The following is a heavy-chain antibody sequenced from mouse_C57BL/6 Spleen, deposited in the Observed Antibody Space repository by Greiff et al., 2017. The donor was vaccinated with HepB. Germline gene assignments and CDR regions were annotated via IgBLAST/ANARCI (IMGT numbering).Heavy chain of an antibody. V-gene: IGHV1-76*01. CDR1: GYTFTDYY. J-gene: IGHJ2*01. CDR3: ARSGGYDYGYFDY. CDR2: IYPGSGNT. D-gene: IGHD2-4*01. Sequence: QVHVKQSGAELVRPGASVKLSCKASGYTFTDYYINWVKQRPGQGLEWIARIYPGSGNTYYNGKFKGKATLTAEKSSSTAYMQLSSLTSEDSAVYFCARSGGYDYGYFDYWGQGTTLTVSS.